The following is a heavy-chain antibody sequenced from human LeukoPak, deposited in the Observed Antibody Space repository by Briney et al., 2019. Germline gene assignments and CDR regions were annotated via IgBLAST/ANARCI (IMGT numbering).Heavy chain of an antibody. CDR2: IIHGGST. CDR3: ARAYSSGYYLGWFDP. Sequence: PSETLSLTCAVYGGSFSGYYWSWIRQPPGKGLEWLGEIIHGGSTNYNPSLKSRVTMSVDTSKNQFSLKLSSVTAADTAVYYCARAYSSGYYLGWFDPWGQGTLVTVSS. V-gene: IGHV4-34*12. CDR1: GGSFSGYY. J-gene: IGHJ5*02. D-gene: IGHD3-22*01.